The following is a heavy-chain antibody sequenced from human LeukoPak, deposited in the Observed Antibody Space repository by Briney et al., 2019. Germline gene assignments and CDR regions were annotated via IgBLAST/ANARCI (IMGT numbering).Heavy chain of an antibody. CDR2: IIPIFGTA. Sequence: GSSVKVSCKASGGTFSSYAISWVRQAPGQGLEWMGGIIPIFGTANYAQKFQGRVTTTADKSTSTAYMELSSLRSEDTGVYYCAILPRRQVVVVPAAESLPRWKGWFDPWGQGTLVTVSS. CDR3: AILPRRQVVVVPAAESLPRWKGWFDP. J-gene: IGHJ5*02. V-gene: IGHV1-69*06. CDR1: GGTFSSYA. D-gene: IGHD2-2*01.